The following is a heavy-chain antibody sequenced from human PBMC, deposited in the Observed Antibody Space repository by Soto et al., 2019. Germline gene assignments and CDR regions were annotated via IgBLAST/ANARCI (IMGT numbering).Heavy chain of an antibody. CDR1: GFTFDDYA. J-gene: IGHJ6*02. V-gene: IGHV3-9*01. D-gene: IGHD1-26*01. CDR3: ARDLSEGWELLPHYYYGMDV. Sequence: GGSLRLSCAASGFTFDDYAMHWVRQAPGKGLEWVSGISWNSGSIGYADSVKGRFTISRDNAKNSLYLQMNSLRAEDTAVYYCARDLSEGWELLPHYYYGMDVWGQGTAVTVSS. CDR2: ISWNSGSI.